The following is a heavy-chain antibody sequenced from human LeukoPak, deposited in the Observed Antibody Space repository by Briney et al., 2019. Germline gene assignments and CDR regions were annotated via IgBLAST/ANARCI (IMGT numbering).Heavy chain of an antibody. Sequence: SETLSLTCTVSGYSISSGYYWSWIRQPPGKGLEWIGYIYYSGSTNYNPSLKSRVTISVDTSKNQFSLKLSSVTAADTAVYYCARTEESGYSYRYFGYYYYMDVWGKGTTVTVSS. CDR1: GYSISSGYY. V-gene: IGHV4-61*01. D-gene: IGHD5-18*01. CDR3: ARTEESGYSYRYFGYYYYMDV. CDR2: IYYSGST. J-gene: IGHJ6*03.